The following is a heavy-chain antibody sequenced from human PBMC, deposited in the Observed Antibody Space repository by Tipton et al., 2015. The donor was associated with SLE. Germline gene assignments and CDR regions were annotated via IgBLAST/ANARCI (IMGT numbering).Heavy chain of an antibody. CDR1: GGSISSGGYS. CDR3: ARGGHPRDYGMDV. D-gene: IGHD3-16*01. V-gene: IGHV4-30-2*01. J-gene: IGHJ6*02. Sequence: TLSLTCAVSGGSISSGGYSWSWIRQPPRKGLEWIGYIYHSGSTNYNPSLKSRLTISLDTSKNHFSLKLSSVTTADTAVYYCARGGHPRDYGMDVWGQGTTVTVSS. CDR2: IYHSGST.